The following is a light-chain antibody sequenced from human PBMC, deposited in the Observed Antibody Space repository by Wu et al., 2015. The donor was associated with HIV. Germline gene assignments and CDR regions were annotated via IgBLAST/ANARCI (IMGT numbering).Light chain of an antibody. Sequence: DIHMTQSPSSLSASVGDRVTITCRASQGISNSLAWYQQRPRKAPKLLLYAASRLESGVPSRFSGSASGTDYTLTVSSLQPEDFATYYCQQYYGNPYTFGQGTKLEIK. CDR2: AAS. V-gene: IGKV1-NL1*01. J-gene: IGKJ2*01. CDR1: QGISNS. CDR3: QQYYGNPYT.